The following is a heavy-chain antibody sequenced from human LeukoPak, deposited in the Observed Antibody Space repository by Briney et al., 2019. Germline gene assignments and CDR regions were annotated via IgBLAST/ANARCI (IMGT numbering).Heavy chain of an antibody. CDR2: IIPIFGTA. V-gene: IGHV1-69*13. D-gene: IGHD2-21*02. CDR3: AFHGDCGGDCYYYDY. CDR1: GGTFSSYA. Sequence: SVKVSCKASGGTFSSYAISWVRQAPGQGLEWVGGIIPIFGTANYAQKFQGRVTITADESTSTAYMELSSLRSEDTAVYYCAFHGDCGGDCYYYDYWGQGTLVTVSS. J-gene: IGHJ4*02.